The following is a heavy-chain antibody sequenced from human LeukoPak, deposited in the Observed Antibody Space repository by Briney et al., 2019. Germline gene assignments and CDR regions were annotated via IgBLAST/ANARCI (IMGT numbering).Heavy chain of an antibody. J-gene: IGHJ3*02. CDR1: GYTFTSYY. V-gene: IGHV1-46*03. Sequence: ASVKVSCKASGYTFTSYYMHWVRQAPGQGLEWMGIINPSGGSTSYAQKFQGRVTMTRDMSTSTVYMELSSLRSEDTAVYYCARDRDQLGYCSSTSCQDVFDIWGQGTMVTVSS. CDR3: ARDRDQLGYCSSTSCQDVFDI. CDR2: INPSGGST. D-gene: IGHD2-2*01.